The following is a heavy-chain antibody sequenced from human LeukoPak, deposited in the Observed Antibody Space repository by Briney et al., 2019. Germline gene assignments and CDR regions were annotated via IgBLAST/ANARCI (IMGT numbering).Heavy chain of an antibody. Sequence: GGSLRLSCAASGFTFSSYAMSWVRQAPGKGLEWVSYISFSGSTMSYADSVKGRFTISRDNAKKSLYLQMNSLRAEDTAVYYCARGVPIDSWGQGTLVTVTS. CDR2: ISFSGSTM. CDR3: ARGVPIDS. J-gene: IGHJ4*02. CDR1: GFTFSSYA. D-gene: IGHD3-10*01. V-gene: IGHV3-48*03.